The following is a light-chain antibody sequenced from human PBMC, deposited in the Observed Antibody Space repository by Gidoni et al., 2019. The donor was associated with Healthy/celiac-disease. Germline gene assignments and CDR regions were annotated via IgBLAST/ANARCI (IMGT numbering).Light chain of an antibody. CDR1: QSVSSY. Sequence: EIVLTQSPATLSLSPGERATLSCRASQSVSSYLAWYQQKPGQAPRLLIYDASTRATGIPASFSGSGSGTDFTLTISSLEPEDFAVYYCQQRSNWPTFGQGTKVEIK. J-gene: IGKJ1*01. V-gene: IGKV3-11*01. CDR2: DAS. CDR3: QQRSNWPT.